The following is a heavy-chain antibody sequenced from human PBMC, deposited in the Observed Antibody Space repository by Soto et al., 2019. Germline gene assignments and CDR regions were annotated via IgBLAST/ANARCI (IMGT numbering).Heavy chain of an antibody. V-gene: IGHV4-34*01. Sequence: SETLSLTCAVYGGSFSGYYWSWIRQPPGKGLEWIGEINHSGSTNYNPSLKSRVTISVDTSKNQFSLKLSSVTAADTAVYYCASRGYSYGYSFDYWGQGTLVTVSS. J-gene: IGHJ4*02. CDR1: GGSFSGYY. D-gene: IGHD5-18*01. CDR2: INHSGST. CDR3: ASRGYSYGYSFDY.